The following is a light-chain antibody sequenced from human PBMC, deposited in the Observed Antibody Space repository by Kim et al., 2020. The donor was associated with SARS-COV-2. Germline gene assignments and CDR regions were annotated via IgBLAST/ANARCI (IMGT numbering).Light chain of an antibody. J-gene: IGLJ2*01. V-gene: IGLV3-19*01. Sequence: ALGKKVRITCQGTSLRSYYAPWYQQKPGQAPILVIYGKNNRPSGIPDRFSGSSSGNTASLTITGTQAGDEADYYCNSRDSNDNVVFGGGTQLTVL. CDR1: SLRSYY. CDR3: NSRDSNDNVV. CDR2: GKN.